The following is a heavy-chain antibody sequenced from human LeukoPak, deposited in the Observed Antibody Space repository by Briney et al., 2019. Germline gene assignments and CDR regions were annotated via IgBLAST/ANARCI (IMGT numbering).Heavy chain of an antibody. V-gene: IGHV3-30*03. Sequence: GGSLGLSCAASGFTFSSYGMHWVRQAPGKGLEWVAVISYDGSNKYYADSVKGRFTISRDNSKNTLYLQMSSLRIEDTAVYYCAREIGSSGWAGFFDYWGQGTLITVSS. CDR3: AREIGSSGWAGFFDY. CDR2: ISYDGSNK. J-gene: IGHJ4*02. CDR1: GFTFSSYG. D-gene: IGHD6-19*01.